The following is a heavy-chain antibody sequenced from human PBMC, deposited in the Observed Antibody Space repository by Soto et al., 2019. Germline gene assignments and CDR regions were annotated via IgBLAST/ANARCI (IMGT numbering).Heavy chain of an antibody. CDR2: IYHTGSN. Sequence: SETLCLTCTVSGGSITTAGYSWNWHRQPPGKGLEWIVYIYHTGSNYYNPSLKRRVTISTDRSKNQFSLHLSSMTAADTAVYYCAREVRIGDYDVDSWGQGTLVTVSS. D-gene: IGHD4-17*01. V-gene: IGHV4-30-2*01. CDR1: GGSITTAGYS. J-gene: IGHJ4*02. CDR3: AREVRIGDYDVDS.